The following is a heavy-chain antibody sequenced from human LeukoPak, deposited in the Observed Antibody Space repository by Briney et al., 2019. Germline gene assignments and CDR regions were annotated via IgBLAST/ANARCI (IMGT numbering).Heavy chain of an antibody. V-gene: IGHV1-2*02. J-gene: IGHJ4*02. CDR1: GYTFTGYY. CDR3: AREPSRRMITFGGVIGAGGLSN. Sequence: ASVKVSCKASGYTFTGYYMHWVRQAPGQGLEWMGWISPNSGGTNYAQKFQGRVTMTRDTSISTAYMELSRLRSDDTAVYYCAREPSRRMITFGGVIGAGGLSNWGQGTLVTVSS. CDR2: ISPNSGGT. D-gene: IGHD3-16*02.